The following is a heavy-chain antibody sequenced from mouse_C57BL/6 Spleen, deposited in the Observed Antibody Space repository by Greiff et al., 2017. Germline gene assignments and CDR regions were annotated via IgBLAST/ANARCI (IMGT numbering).Heavy chain of an antibody. CDR3: ARYYGSSYWFAY. CDR1: GYTFTSYW. CDR2: INPSNGGT. Sequence: VQLQQSGPELVKPGASVKLSCKASGYTFTSYWMHWVKQRPGQGLEWIGNINPSNGGTNYNEKVKSKATLTVDKSSSTAYMQLSSLTSEDSAVYYCARYYGSSYWFAYWGQGTLVTVSA. V-gene: IGHV1-53*01. D-gene: IGHD1-1*01. J-gene: IGHJ3*01.